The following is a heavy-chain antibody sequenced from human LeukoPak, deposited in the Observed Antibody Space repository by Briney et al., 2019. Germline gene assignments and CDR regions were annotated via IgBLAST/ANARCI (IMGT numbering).Heavy chain of an antibody. Sequence: GGSLRLSCAASGFTFSSYAMSWVRQAPGKGLEWVAFIRYDGSNKYYADSVKGRFTISRDNSKNTLYLQMNSLRAEDTAVYYCATQQLRAFDIWGQGTMVTVSS. CDR1: GFTFSSYA. J-gene: IGHJ3*02. CDR3: ATQQLRAFDI. D-gene: IGHD6-13*01. CDR2: IRYDGSNK. V-gene: IGHV3-30*02.